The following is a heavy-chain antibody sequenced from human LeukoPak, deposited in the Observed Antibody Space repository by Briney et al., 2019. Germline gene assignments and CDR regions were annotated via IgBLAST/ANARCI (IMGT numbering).Heavy chain of an antibody. J-gene: IGHJ6*02. V-gene: IGHV1-18*01. CDR3: ARDGEAAAGLGYYYYGMDV. CDR2: ISAYNGNT. Sequence: ASVKVSCKASGYTFTSYGISWVRQAPGQGLEWMGWISAYNGNTNYAQKLQGRVTMTTDTSTSTAYMELRSLRSDDTAVYYCARDGEAAAGLGYYYYGMDVWGQGTLVTVSS. CDR1: GYTFTSYG. D-gene: IGHD6-13*01.